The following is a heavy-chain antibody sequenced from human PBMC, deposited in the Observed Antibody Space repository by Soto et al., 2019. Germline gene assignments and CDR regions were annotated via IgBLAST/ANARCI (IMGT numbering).Heavy chain of an antibody. Sequence: EVQLVESGGGLVKPGGSLRLSCAASGFTFSSYSMNWVRQAPGKGLEWVSSISSSSSYIYYADSVKGRFTISRDNAKNSQYLQMNSLRAEDTAVYYCARDPTRLGGMTTVTIYYFDYWGQGTLVTVSS. CDR2: ISSSSSYI. CDR1: GFTFSSYS. V-gene: IGHV3-21*01. CDR3: ARDPTRLGGMTTVTIYYFDY. D-gene: IGHD4-17*01. J-gene: IGHJ4*02.